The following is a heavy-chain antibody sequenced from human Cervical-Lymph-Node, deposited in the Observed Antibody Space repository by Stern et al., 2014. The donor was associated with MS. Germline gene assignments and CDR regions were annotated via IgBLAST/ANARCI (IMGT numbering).Heavy chain of an antibody. CDR1: GFIFSDFA. CDR3: ARDGVLSGDGYNHFDS. Sequence: MQLVESGGGVVQPGRSLRLSCTTSGFIFSDFAMHWVRQAPGKGLEWVAVLWYDGSKTYYADSVKGRFTISRDNSKNTLFLQLNSLRADDTAVYYCARDGVLSGDGYNHFDSWGQGTLVTVSS. CDR2: LWYDGSKT. D-gene: IGHD5-24*01. J-gene: IGHJ4*02. V-gene: IGHV3-33*01.